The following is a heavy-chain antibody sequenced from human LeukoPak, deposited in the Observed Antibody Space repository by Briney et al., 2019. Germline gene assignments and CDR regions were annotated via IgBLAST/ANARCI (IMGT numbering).Heavy chain of an antibody. CDR3: TRDQTPYY. CDR1: GFTFGDYA. V-gene: IGHV3-49*04. CDR2: IASETYGGTA. J-gene: IGHJ4*02. Sequence: QPGGSLRLSCTASGFTFGDYAMTWVRQAPGKGLEWVGFIASETYGGTAEYAASVKGRLIISRDDSKSIAYLQMNSLKTEGTAVYYCTRDQTPYYWGQGTLVTVSS.